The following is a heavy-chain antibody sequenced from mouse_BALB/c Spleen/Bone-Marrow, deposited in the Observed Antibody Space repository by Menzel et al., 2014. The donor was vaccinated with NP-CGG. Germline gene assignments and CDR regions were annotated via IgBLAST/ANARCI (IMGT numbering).Heavy chain of an antibody. CDR3: ARRGHGFAWFAY. V-gene: IGHV1-9*01. CDR1: GYTFSSYW. J-gene: IGHJ3*01. D-gene: IGHD1-2*01. CDR2: ILPGSGST. Sequence: VNVVESGTELVKPGASVKISCKATGYTFSSYWIEWVDQRPGHGLEWIGEILPGSGSTNYNEKFKGKATFTADTSSNTAYMQLSSLTSEDSAVYCCARRGHGFAWFAYWGQGTLVTVSA.